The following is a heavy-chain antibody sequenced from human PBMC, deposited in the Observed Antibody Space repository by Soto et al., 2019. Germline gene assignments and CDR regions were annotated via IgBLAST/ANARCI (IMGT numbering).Heavy chain of an antibody. CDR2: ISSSGYTM. CDR3: ARMYSSSWYYFDH. CDR1: GFTFSDYY. J-gene: IGHJ4*02. Sequence: GGSLRLSCAASGFTFSDYYMSWIRQAPGKGLEWVSYISSSGYTMYYADSVKGRFTISRDNAKTSLYLLMNGLRAEVTAVYYCARMYSSSWYYFDHWGQGALVTVSS. V-gene: IGHV3-11*01. D-gene: IGHD6-13*01.